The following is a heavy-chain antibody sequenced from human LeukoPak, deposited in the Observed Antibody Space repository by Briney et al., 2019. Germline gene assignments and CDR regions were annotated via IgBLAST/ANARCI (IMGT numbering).Heavy chain of an antibody. Sequence: GGSLRLSCAASGFTFSDYNMNWVRQSPEKGLEWVSSITSGTTYIYYADSVRGRYTLSRDNAKNSLYLQMNSLRAEDTAVYYCARDASSSWSHWGQGTLVTVSS. CDR3: ARDASSSWSH. D-gene: IGHD6-13*01. J-gene: IGHJ4*02. CDR1: GFTFSDYN. V-gene: IGHV3-21*01. CDR2: ITSGTTYI.